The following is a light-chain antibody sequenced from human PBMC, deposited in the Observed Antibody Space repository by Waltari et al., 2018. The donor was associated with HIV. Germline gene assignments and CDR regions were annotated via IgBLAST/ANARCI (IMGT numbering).Light chain of an antibody. J-gene: IGKJ1*01. CDR2: GAS. CDR1: QSVSTN. CDR3: QHYSNWPPWT. Sequence: EILMTQSPATLSVSPGERVTLSCRASQSVSTNLARYQQKPGQAPRPLIYGASFTATDIPAMFSARGSGTEFTLTINSLQSEDFAVYYCQHYSNWPPWTFGQGTRVEFK. V-gene: IGKV3-15*01.